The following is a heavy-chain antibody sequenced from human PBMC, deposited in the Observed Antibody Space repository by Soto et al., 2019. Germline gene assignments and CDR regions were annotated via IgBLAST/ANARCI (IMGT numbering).Heavy chain of an antibody. D-gene: IGHD5-18*01. Sequence: LRLSCAASGFTFSSYAMSWVRQAPGKGLDWVSAISGSGGSTYYADSLKGRFTISRYNSKNTLYLQMNSLRAEDTAVYYCAKDIGYSYGYGFGYGGQGTLVPVSS. CDR1: GFTFSSYA. V-gene: IGHV3-23*01. J-gene: IGHJ4*02. CDR3: AKDIGYSYGYGFGY. CDR2: ISGSGGST.